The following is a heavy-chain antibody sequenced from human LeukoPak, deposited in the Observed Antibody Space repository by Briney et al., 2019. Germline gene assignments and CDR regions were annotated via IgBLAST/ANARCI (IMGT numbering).Heavy chain of an antibody. CDR2: IVHSGNP. CDR1: GGSFSGYY. CDR3: ARFGSSTWYKGAFDI. V-gene: IGHV4-34*12. J-gene: IGHJ3*02. D-gene: IGHD6-13*01. Sequence: PSETLSLTCAVYGGSFSGYYWSWIRQPPGKGLEWIGEIVHSGNPKYNPSLKSRVTISVDTSKNQFSLNLTSVTAADTAVYYCARFGSSTWYKGAFDIWGQGTMVTVAS.